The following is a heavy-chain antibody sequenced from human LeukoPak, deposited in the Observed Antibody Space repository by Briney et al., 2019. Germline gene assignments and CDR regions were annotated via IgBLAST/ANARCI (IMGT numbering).Heavy chain of an antibody. CDR3: ARTYYYGSGSYYIDY. Sequence: ESGPTLVKPTQTLTLTCTFSGFSLSTSGMCVSWIRQPPGKALEWLARIDCDDDKYYSTSLKTRLTISKDTSKNQVVLTMTNMDPVDTATYYCARTYYYGSGSYYIDYWGQGTLVTVSS. D-gene: IGHD3-10*01. CDR2: IDCDDDK. J-gene: IGHJ4*02. CDR1: GFSLSTSGMC. V-gene: IGHV2-70*11.